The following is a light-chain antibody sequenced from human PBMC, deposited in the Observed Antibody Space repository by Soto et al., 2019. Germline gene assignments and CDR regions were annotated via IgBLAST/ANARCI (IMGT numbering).Light chain of an antibody. V-gene: IGKV1-5*01. CDR3: QQYNSYLWT. CDR1: QSISNW. CDR2: DAS. Sequence: DIQMTQSPCTVSSSXGDRVTISXXASQSISNWLAWYQQKPGKAPKLLIYDASSLESGVPSRFSGSGSGTEFTLTISSLQPDDFATYYCQQYNSYLWTFGQGTKVDIK. J-gene: IGKJ1*01.